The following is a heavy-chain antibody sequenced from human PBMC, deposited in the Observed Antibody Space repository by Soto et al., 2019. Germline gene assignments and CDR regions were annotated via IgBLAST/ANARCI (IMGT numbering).Heavy chain of an antibody. CDR2: IWYDGNNK. Sequence: QVQLVESGGGVVQPGRSPRLSCAASGFTFSSYAMYWVRQAPGKGLEWVAEIWYDGNNKYYADSVKGRFTISRDNSKNTVFLQMDSLRAEDTAVYYCAREYSLAVVLPGYWGQGTPVTVSS. CDR3: AREYSLAVVLPGY. CDR1: GFTFSSYA. D-gene: IGHD2-15*01. V-gene: IGHV3-33*01. J-gene: IGHJ4*02.